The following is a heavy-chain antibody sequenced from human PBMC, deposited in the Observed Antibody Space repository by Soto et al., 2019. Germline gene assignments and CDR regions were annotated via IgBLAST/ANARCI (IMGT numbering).Heavy chain of an antibody. CDR2: IIPIFGTA. D-gene: IGHD2-2*02. V-gene: IGHV1-69*13. CDR3: ARSDHTLVPADIRHWYNWFDP. CDR1: GGTFSSYA. Sequence: XSLKVSCKASGGTFSSYAISWVRQAPGQGLEWMGGIIPIFGTANYAQKFQGRVTITADESTSTAYMELSSLRSEDTAVYYCARSDHTLVPADIRHWYNWFDPWGQGTLVTASS. J-gene: IGHJ5*02.